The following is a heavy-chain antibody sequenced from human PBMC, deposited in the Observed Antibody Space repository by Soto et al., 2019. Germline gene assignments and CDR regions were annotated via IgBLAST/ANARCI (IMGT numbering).Heavy chain of an antibody. J-gene: IGHJ4*02. V-gene: IGHV3-48*02. Sequence: EVQLVESGGGLVQPGGSLRLSCAASGFTFSTYGMNWVRQAPGKGLEWVSYISSSSSTISYADSVKGRFTISRDNAQNSLDLQMNSRRDDDTAVYYCARGGGSRPDYWGQGTLVTVSS. CDR1: GFTFSTYG. D-gene: IGHD3-10*01. CDR2: ISSSSSTI. CDR3: ARGGGSRPDY.